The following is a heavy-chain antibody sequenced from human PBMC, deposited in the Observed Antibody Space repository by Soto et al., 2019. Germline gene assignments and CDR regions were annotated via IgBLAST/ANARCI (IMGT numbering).Heavy chain of an antibody. D-gene: IGHD3-10*01. V-gene: IGHV3-30-3*01. CDR3: ARDRGYYGSGPGEKYYYYGMDV. J-gene: IGHJ6*02. Sequence: GGSLRLSCASSGFTFSSYAMHWVRQPPGKGLEWVAVISSDGSNKYYADSVKGRFTISRDNSKNTLYLQMNSLRAEDTAVYYCARDRGYYGSGPGEKYYYYGMDVWGQGTMVTVSS. CDR2: ISSDGSNK. CDR1: GFTFSSYA.